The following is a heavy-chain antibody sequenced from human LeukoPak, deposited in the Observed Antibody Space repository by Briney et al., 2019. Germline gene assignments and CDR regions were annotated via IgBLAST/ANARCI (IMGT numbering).Heavy chain of an antibody. CDR1: GLTVSSNY. V-gene: IGHV3-53*01. D-gene: IGHD3-10*01. Sequence: GGSLRLSCSASGLTVSSNYMSWVRQAPGKGLEWISLLYSDGTTYYADSVRGRFAISRDNSKNTLYLQMFSLRAEDTAMYYCANYGTSGFYFDRWGQGTLVTVSS. CDR3: ANYGTSGFYFDR. J-gene: IGHJ4*02. CDR2: LYSDGTT.